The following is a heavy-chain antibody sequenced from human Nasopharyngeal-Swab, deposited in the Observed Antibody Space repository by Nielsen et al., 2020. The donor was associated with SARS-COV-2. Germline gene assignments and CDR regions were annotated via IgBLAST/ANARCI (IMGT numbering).Heavy chain of an antibody. D-gene: IGHD6-13*01. Sequence: GESLKISCAASGFTFSDYYMSWIRQAPGKGPEWVSYITSRTSYTKYADSVKGRFTISRDDARNSLYLQMNSLRAGDTGVYYCARGGSSFPFDYWGPGTLVTVSS. CDR2: ITSRTSYT. V-gene: IGHV3-11*06. J-gene: IGHJ4*02. CDR1: GFTFSDYY. CDR3: ARGGSSFPFDY.